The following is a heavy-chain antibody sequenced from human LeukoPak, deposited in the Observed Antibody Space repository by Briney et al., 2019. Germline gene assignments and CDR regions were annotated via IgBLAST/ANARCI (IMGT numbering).Heavy chain of an antibody. CDR3: ARGSSSGAYYFDY. CDR2: LNPSGGST. CDR1: GYTFRNFY. V-gene: IGHV1-46*01. D-gene: IGHD3-22*01. Sequence: ASVTVSCQASGYTFRNFYMNWVRQAPGQGLEWMGILNPSGGSTRYAQKFQGRVTMTRDTSTSTVYMELSSLRSEDTAVYYCARGSSSGAYYFDYWGQGALVTVSS. J-gene: IGHJ4*02.